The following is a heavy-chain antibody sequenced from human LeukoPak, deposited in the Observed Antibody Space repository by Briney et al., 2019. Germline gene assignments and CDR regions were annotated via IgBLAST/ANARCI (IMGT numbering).Heavy chain of an antibody. Sequence: ASVKVSCKASGYTFTSYGISWVRQAPGQGLEWMGWISAYNGNTNYAQKLQGRVTMTTDTSTSTAYMELRSLRSDDTAVYYCAREERLRYFDWLFDYYGMDVWGQGTTVTVSS. J-gene: IGHJ6*02. V-gene: IGHV1-18*01. CDR1: GYTFTSYG. CDR3: AREERLRYFDWLFDYYGMDV. D-gene: IGHD3-9*01. CDR2: ISAYNGNT.